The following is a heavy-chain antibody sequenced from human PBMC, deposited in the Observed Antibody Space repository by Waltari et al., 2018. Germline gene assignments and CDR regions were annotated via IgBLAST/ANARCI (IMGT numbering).Heavy chain of an antibody. Sequence: QVQLQESGPGLVKPSQTLSLTCTVSGGSISSGSYYWSWRRQPPGKGLEWIGYIYTGGSTNYTPSLKRRVTISVDPSKNQCSLKLSSVTAADTAVYYWARVDGYYDSSAAPWGWFDPWGQGTLVTVSS. J-gene: IGHJ5*02. CDR3: ARVDGYYDSSAAPWGWFDP. D-gene: IGHD3-22*01. CDR2: IYTGGST. CDR1: GGSISSGSYY. V-gene: IGHV4-61*09.